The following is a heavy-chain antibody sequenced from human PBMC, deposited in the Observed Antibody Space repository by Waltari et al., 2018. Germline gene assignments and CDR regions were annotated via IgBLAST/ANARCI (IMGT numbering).Heavy chain of an antibody. CDR1: GGSISSSSYY. Sequence: QLQLQESGPGLVKPSETLSLTCTVSGGSISSSSYYWGWIRQPPGKGLEWIGSIYYRGSTYDNPSLKSRVTISVDTSKNQFSLKLSSVTAADTAVYYCASEPDDSSWLLFRWFDPWGQGTLVTVSS. CDR2: IYYRGST. J-gene: IGHJ5*02. V-gene: IGHV4-39*07. CDR3: ASEPDDSSWLLFRWFDP. D-gene: IGHD6-13*01.